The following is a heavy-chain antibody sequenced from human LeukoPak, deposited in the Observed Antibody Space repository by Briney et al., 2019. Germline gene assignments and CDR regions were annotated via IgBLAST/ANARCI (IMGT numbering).Heavy chain of an antibody. CDR1: GNTFTNNG. D-gene: IGHD3-22*01. V-gene: IGHV1-46*01. J-gene: IGHJ4*02. Sequence: ASVKVSCKTSGNTFTNNGISWVRQAPGQGLEWMGIINPSGGSTSYAQKFQGRVTMTRDTSTSTVYMELSSLRSEDTAVYYCARDSAYDSSGYYGDYWGQGTLVTVSS. CDR2: INPSGGST. CDR3: ARDSAYDSSGYYGDY.